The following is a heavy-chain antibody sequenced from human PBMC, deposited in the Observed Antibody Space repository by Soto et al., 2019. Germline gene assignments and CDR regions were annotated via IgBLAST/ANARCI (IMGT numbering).Heavy chain of an antibody. CDR2: FYYSGST. V-gene: IGHV4-39*01. CDR3: ARHAASAWLWSY. Sequence: QLQLQESGPGLVKPSETLSLTCTVSGDSISSSGYFWAWIRQPPGKGLEWIGSFYYSGSTYYGPSLKSRVTISVDTSKNQFSLKLSSATASYAAAYYCARHAASAWLWSYWGQGILVTVFS. J-gene: IGHJ4*02. CDR1: GDSISSSGYF. D-gene: IGHD2-2*01.